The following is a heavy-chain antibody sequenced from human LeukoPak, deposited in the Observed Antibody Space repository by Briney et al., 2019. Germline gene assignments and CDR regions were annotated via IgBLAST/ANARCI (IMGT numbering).Heavy chain of an antibody. Sequence: GGSLRLSCAASGFTFSSYGMHWVRQAPGKGLEWVAVIWYDGSNKYYADSVKGRFTISRDNSKNTLYLQMNSLRAEDTAVYYCAKDLLPEHYYYHMDVWGKGTTVTVFS. CDR1: GFTFSSYG. J-gene: IGHJ6*03. V-gene: IGHV3-33*06. CDR3: AKDLLPEHYYYHMDV. CDR2: IWYDGSNK. D-gene: IGHD2-15*01.